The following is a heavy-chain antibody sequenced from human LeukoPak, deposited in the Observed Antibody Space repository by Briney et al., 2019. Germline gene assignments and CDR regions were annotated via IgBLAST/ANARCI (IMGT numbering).Heavy chain of an antibody. V-gene: IGHV4-59*01. CDR2: ISDTGKT. CDR1: GASPIVYY. Sequence: WGTLSLPWRVSGASPIVYYWAWPPKFPGKGREWIGYISDTGKTDSNPCLKSRVTISLGTSKTQFSLRLRSVTAAESAVYYCATGYYEPSATWGPGILVTVSS. CDR3: ATGYYEPSAT. D-gene: IGHD1-26*01. J-gene: IGHJ5*02.